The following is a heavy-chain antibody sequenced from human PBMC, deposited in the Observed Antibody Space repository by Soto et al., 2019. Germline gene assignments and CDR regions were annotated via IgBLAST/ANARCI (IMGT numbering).Heavy chain of an antibody. CDR3: VRGGAASGIITWFDP. CDR1: GYTYTNYG. D-gene: IGHD6-13*01. V-gene: IGHV1-18*01. Sequence: QVQLVQSGAEVKKPGASVKVSCKASGYTYTNYGITWVRQVPGQGLEWVGWLSPYNGNTNYAQKLLGRVTMTTDTPTSTAYMGLRSLRSDDTAVYYCVRGGAASGIITWFDPWGQGTLVTVSS. CDR2: LSPYNGNT. J-gene: IGHJ5*02.